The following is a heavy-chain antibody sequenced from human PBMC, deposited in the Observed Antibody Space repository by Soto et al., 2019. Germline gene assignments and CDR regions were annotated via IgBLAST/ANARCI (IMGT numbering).Heavy chain of an antibody. D-gene: IGHD2-21*01. J-gene: IGHJ6*02. CDR2: TYYTGTT. CDR3: ARDRVRRDNKPYGMDV. V-gene: IGHV4-31*03. Sequence: SETLSLTCTVSGDPISIGGYFWTWIRHHPGKGLEWIGNTYYTGTTYYNPSLKSRVSISVDTSKNQFSLKLTSVTAADTAIYYCARDRVRRDNKPYGMDVWGQGTTVTVSS. CDR1: GDPISIGGYF.